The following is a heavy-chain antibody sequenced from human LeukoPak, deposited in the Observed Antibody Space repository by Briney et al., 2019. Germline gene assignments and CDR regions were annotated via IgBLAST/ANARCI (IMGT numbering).Heavy chain of an antibody. D-gene: IGHD3-22*01. CDR1: GFTFSGYA. CDR2: ISGSGGST. CDR3: ANAPYYYDSSGYYCFDY. V-gene: IGHV3-23*01. J-gene: IGHJ4*02. Sequence: GGSLRLSCAASGFTFSGYAMSWVRQAPGKGLEWVSAISGSGGSTYYADSVKGRFTISRDNSKNTLYLQMNSLRAEDTAVYYCANAPYYYDSSGYYCFDYWGQGTLVTVSS.